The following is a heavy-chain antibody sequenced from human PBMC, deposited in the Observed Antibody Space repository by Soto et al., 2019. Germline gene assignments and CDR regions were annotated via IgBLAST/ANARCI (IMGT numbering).Heavy chain of an antibody. CDR3: ARHRYDSSGYEI. Sequence: GEAVNLSCTGSGYSFTIDWISWVRQMPGKGLEWMGRIDPSDSYTNYSPSFQGHVTISADKSISTAYLQWSSLKASDTAMYYCARHRYDSSGYEIWSQGTMVTVSS. D-gene: IGHD3-22*01. CDR2: IDPSDSYT. V-gene: IGHV5-10-1*01. CDR1: GYSFTIDW. J-gene: IGHJ3*02.